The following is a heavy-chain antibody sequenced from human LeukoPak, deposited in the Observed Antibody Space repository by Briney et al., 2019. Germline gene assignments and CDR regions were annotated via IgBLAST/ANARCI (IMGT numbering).Heavy chain of an antibody. D-gene: IGHD1-26*01. CDR3: ARVRRGGGASRWFDP. CDR1: GFIVSSNY. J-gene: IGHJ5*02. Sequence: PGGSLRLSCAASGFIVSSNYMSWVRQVPGKGLEWVSIIHSDGSTDYAESVKGRFTISRDNSKNTLYLQVNSLRVEDTAVYYCARVRRGGGASRWFDPWGQGTLGIVSS. V-gene: IGHV3-53*01. CDR2: IHSDGST.